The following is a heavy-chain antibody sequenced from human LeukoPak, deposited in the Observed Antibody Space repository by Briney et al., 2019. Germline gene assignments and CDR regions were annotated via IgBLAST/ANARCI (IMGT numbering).Heavy chain of an antibody. CDR1: GFTFSSYG. Sequence: GSLRLSFAASGFTFSSYGMHWVRQAPGKGLEWVAFIRYDGSNKYYADSVKGRFTISRDNSKNTLYLQMNSLRAEDTAVYYCARVEDYDILTGFDYWGQGTLVAVSS. D-gene: IGHD3-9*01. V-gene: IGHV3-30*02. CDR2: IRYDGSNK. CDR3: ARVEDYDILTGFDY. J-gene: IGHJ4*02.